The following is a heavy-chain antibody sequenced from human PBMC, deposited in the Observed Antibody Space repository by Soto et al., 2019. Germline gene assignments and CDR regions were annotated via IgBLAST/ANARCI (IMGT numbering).Heavy chain of an antibody. D-gene: IGHD4-4*01. V-gene: IGHV1-18*01. CDR2: ISTYNGNT. Sequence: QVQLVQSGAEVKKPGASVKVSCKASGYTFASYGISWVRQAPGQGLEWMGWISTYNGNTNYAQKLQGRVTMTTDPASSTAYMELRRVRSDDRAVYYCTRDLHVDYTADYWGQGTLVTFAS. CDR1: GYTFASYG. CDR3: TRDLHVDYTADY. J-gene: IGHJ4*02.